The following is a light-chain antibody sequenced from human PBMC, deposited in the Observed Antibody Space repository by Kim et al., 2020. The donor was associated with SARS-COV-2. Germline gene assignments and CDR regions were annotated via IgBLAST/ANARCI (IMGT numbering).Light chain of an antibody. CDR3: QQYYSSPYT. CDR2: WAS. CDR1: QSVLFSSNNKNY. Sequence: RATITCMSSQSVLFSSNNKNYLAWYQQKPGQPPKLLISWASARESGVPDRFNGSGSGTDFTLTISSLQAEDVAVYYCQQYYSSPYTFGQGTKLEI. J-gene: IGKJ2*01. V-gene: IGKV4-1*01.